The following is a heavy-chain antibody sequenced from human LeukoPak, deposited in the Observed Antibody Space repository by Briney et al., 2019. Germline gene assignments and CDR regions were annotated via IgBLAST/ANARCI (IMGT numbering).Heavy chain of an antibody. CDR1: GVTVSTNY. CDR3: ARDAEGYASTWYYDY. Sequence: GGSLRLSCAASGVTVSTNYMSWVRQAPGKGLEWVSYISGRTSTIYYADSVKGRFTISRDNAKNSLYLQMASLRAEDTAVYYCARDAEGYASTWYYDYWGQGTLVTVSS. D-gene: IGHD6-13*01. V-gene: IGHV3-48*04. CDR2: ISGRTSTI. J-gene: IGHJ4*02.